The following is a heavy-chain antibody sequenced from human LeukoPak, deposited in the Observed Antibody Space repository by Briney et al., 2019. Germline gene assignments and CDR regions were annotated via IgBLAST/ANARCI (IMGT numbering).Heavy chain of an antibody. D-gene: IGHD3-3*01. CDR3: ARGDTIFGVAHNWFDP. J-gene: IGHJ5*02. CDR2: LYYSGST. V-gene: IGHV4-39*07. CDR1: GGSISGSSYY. Sequence: SETLSLTCTVSGGSISGSSYYWGWIRQPPGKGLEWIGNLYYSGSTYYNPSLKSRVTMSLDISKSQLSLRLTSVTAADTAVYYCARGDTIFGVAHNWFDPWGQGTLVTVSS.